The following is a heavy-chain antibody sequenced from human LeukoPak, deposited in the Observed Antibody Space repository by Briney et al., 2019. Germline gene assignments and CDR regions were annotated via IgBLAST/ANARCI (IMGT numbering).Heavy chain of an antibody. CDR1: GFTFSRYW. Sequence: GVSLRLSCAASGFTFSRYWMSWVRQAPGKGLEWVANSKQDGSEKNHVDSVKGRFTSSKDNAKNSLVLQRNTLRGEVTAVFDCTSPLGAAILTGYYGWRQGPLVPASS. CDR2: SKQDGSEK. D-gene: IGHD3-9*01. J-gene: IGHJ1*01. CDR3: TSPLGAAILTGYYG. V-gene: IGHV3-7*01.